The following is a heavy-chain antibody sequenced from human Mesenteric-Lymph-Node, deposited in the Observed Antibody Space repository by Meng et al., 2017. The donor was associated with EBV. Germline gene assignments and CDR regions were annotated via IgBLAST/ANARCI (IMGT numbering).Heavy chain of an antibody. J-gene: IGHJ4*02. V-gene: IGHV3-11*01. CDR3: ARGSLPDF. CDR2: IRSSGDTK. CDR1: GFTFSNYY. Sequence: GVGVGVWVKPVGSLCLSCAACGFTFSNYYMSGIRPAPGKGLEWISCIRSSGDTKYYADSVKGRFTISRDTAKKSLYLQMNSLRAEDPAVYYCARGSLPDFWGQGTLVTVSS.